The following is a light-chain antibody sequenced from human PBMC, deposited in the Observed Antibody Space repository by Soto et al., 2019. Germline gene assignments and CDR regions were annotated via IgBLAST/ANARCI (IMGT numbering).Light chain of an antibody. J-gene: IGKJ4*01. V-gene: IGKV1-39*01. CDR1: QSISSY. CDR3: QQSYITTLT. CDR2: SAS. Sequence: DTQMTQSPSSLSASVGDRVTITCRASQSISSYLNWYQHRSGKAPKLLVYSASSLQSGVPSRFSGNGSGTDFTLTIRSLQPEDFATYYCQQSYITTLTFGGGTKVDIK.